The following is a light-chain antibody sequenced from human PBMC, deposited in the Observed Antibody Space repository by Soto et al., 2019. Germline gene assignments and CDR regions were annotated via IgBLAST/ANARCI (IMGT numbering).Light chain of an antibody. J-gene: IGKJ1*01. V-gene: IGKV1-5*01. CDR1: QTIRRW. CDR2: DAS. CDR3: QHYNSDPWT. Sequence: DIEMTQSPSTLSASVGDRVTITCRASQTIRRWLAWYQQRPGKAPKVLIYDASTLESGVPARFRGSGSETQFSLTISSLQPEDSATYYCQHYNSDPWTFGQGTKVEI.